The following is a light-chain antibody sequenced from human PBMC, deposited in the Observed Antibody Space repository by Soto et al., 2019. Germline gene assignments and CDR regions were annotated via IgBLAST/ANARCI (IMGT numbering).Light chain of an antibody. V-gene: IGKV1-33*01. CDR3: QHYDSRSLT. Sequence: IEMTQSPSSLSASVGDRVIITCRASHDISDYLTWYQQEPGKAPKFLIYDASNLETGVPSRFSGSGFGTEFNFTISSLQPEDVATYYCQHYDSRSLTFGGGTRVEIK. CDR1: HDISDY. CDR2: DAS. J-gene: IGKJ4*01.